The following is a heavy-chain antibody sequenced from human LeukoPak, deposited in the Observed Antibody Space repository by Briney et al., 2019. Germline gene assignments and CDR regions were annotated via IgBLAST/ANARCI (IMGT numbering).Heavy chain of an antibody. CDR1: GYTFTSYG. D-gene: IGHD4-17*01. V-gene: IGHV1-18*01. Sequence: ASVRVSCKASGYTFTSYGISWVRQAPGQGLEWMAWISTSNGNTNFAQKFQGRVTMTTDTSTSTAYMELRSLRSDDTAVYYCVRDDDYVPAYWGLGTLVIVSS. J-gene: IGHJ4*02. CDR2: ISTSNGNT. CDR3: VRDDDYVPAY.